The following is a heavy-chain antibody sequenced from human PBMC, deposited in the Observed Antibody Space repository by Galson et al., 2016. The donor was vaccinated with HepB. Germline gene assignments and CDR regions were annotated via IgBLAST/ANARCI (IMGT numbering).Heavy chain of an antibody. CDR1: GFTFSSYA. J-gene: IGHJ4*02. CDR2: ISYDGSNK. CDR3: ARGRKGLLRWYKYYFDY. Sequence: SLRLSCAASGFTFSSYAMHWVRQAPGKGLEWVAVISYDGSNKYYADSVKGRFTISRDNSKNTLYLQMNSLRAVDTAVFYCARGRKGLLRWYKYYFDYWGQGTLVTVSS. V-gene: IGHV3-30-3*01. D-gene: IGHD4-23*01.